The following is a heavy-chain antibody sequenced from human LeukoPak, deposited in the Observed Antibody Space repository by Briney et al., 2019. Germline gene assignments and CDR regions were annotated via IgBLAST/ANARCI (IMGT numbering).Heavy chain of an antibody. CDR1: GFTFNTYG. Sequence: GRSLRLSCAASGFTFNTYGMHWVRRAPGKGLEWVAVILSDGSNKYYADSVKGRFTISRDNSKNTLYLQMNSLRAEDTAVYYCAKDSRDGYAYNFDYWGQGTLVTVSS. CDR3: AKDSRDGYAYNFDY. CDR2: ILSDGSNK. V-gene: IGHV3-30*18. D-gene: IGHD5-18*01. J-gene: IGHJ4*01.